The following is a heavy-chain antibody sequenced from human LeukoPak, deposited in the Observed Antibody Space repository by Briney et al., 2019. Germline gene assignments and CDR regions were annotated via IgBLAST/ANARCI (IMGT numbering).Heavy chain of an antibody. Sequence: SETLSLTCAVYGGSFSGYYWSWIRQPPGKGLEWIGEINHSGSTNYNPSLKSRVTISVDTSKNQFSLKLSSVTAADTAVYYCARHSSVAGTKGGFDHWGQGTLVTVSS. CDR1: GGSFSGYY. J-gene: IGHJ4*02. CDR3: ARHSSVAGTKGGFDH. CDR2: INHSGST. V-gene: IGHV4-34*01. D-gene: IGHD6-19*01.